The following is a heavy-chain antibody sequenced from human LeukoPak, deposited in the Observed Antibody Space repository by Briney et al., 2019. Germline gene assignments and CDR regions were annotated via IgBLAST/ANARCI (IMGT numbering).Heavy chain of an antibody. V-gene: IGHV4-59*01. Sequence: SETLSLTCTVSGGSISSYYWSWIRQPPGKGLEWIGYIYYSGSTNYNPSLKSRVTISVDTSKNQFSLKLSSVTAADTAVYYYARDLGPTYYYDSSGPVWGEGTLVTVSS. D-gene: IGHD3-22*01. CDR3: ARDLGPTYYYDSSGPV. J-gene: IGHJ4*02. CDR2: IYYSGST. CDR1: GGSISSYY.